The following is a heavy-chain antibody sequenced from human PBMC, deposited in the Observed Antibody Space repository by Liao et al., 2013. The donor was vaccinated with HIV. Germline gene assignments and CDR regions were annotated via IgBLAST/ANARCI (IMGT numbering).Heavy chain of an antibody. Sequence: QLQLQESGPGLVKPSETLSLTCTVSGGSISSSSFYWGWIRQPPGKGLEWIGSIYYSGSTYYNPSLKSRVTISVDTSKNQFSLKLSSVTAADTAVYYCARGYTIMGRFANDAFDIWGQGTMVTASS. J-gene: IGHJ3*02. V-gene: IGHV4-39*07. CDR1: GGSISSSSFY. CDR2: IYYSGST. CDR3: ARGYTIMGRFANDAFDI. D-gene: IGHD3-16*02.